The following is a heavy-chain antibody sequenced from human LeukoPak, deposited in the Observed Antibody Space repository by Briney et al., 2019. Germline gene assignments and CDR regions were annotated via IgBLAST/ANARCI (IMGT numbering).Heavy chain of an antibody. D-gene: IGHD3-3*01. CDR3: ARDFYDFWSGYYSS. CDR1: GFTFSSYA. V-gene: IGHV3-21*01. Sequence: GGSLRLSCAASGFTFSSYAMHWVRQAPGKGLEWVSSISSSSSYIYYADSVKGRFTISRDNAKNSLYLQMNSLRAEDTAVYYCARDFYDFWSGYYSSWGQGTLVTVSS. J-gene: IGHJ4*02. CDR2: ISSSSSYI.